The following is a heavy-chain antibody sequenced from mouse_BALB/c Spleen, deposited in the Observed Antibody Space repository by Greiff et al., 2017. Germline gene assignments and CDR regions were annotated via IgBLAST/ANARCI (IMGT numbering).Heavy chain of an antibody. CDR3: TRGEFRPMITSWFAY. Sequence: QVQLQQSGAELVRPGASVTLSCKASGYTFTDYEMHWVKQTPVHGLEWIGAIDPETGGTAYNQKFKGKATLTADKSSSTAYMELRSLTSEDSAVYYCTRGEFRPMITSWFAYWAKGLWSLSLQ. D-gene: IGHD2-4*01. CDR2: IDPETGGT. V-gene: IGHV1-15*01. CDR1: GYTFTDYE. J-gene: IGHJ3*01.